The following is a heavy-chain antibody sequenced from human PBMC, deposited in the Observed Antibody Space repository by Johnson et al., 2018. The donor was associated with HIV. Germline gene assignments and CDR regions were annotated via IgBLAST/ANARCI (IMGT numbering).Heavy chain of an antibody. CDR1: GFTFSDYY. CDR2: IDSSGSGI. J-gene: IGHJ3*02. Sequence: QLQLVESGGGLVKPGGSLRLSCAASGFTFSDYYINWIRQAPGKGLEWVSYIDSSGSGIYYADSVKGRFTISRDNAKNSLYLQMHSLRAEDTDVYYCVCLRAWTFDIWGQGTMVTVSS. D-gene: IGHD3-10*01. CDR3: VCLRAWTFDI. V-gene: IGHV3-11*04.